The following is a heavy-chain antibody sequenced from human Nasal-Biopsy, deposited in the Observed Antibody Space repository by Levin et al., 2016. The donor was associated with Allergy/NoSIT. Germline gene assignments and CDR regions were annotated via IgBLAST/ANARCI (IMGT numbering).Heavy chain of an antibody. CDR1: GDSVSSNSAA. D-gene: IGHD3-10*01. Sequence: SQTLSLTCAISGDSVSSNSAAWNWFRQSPSRGLEWLGRTFYRSKWYNHYAESVKSRITINPDTSKNQFSLQLNSVAPDDTAVYYCARGMNWFDPWGQGTLVTVSS. CDR3: ARGMNWFDP. CDR2: TFYRSKWYN. J-gene: IGHJ5*02. V-gene: IGHV6-1*01.